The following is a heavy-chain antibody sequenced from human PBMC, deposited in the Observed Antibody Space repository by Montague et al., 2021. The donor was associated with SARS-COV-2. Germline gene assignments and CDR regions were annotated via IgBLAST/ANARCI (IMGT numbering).Heavy chain of an antibody. CDR2: IDWDDDK. CDR1: GFPLSTSGMR. CDR3: ARSYYDILTAYYTPFDY. J-gene: IGHJ4*02. D-gene: IGHD3-9*01. Sequence: PALVKPTQTLTLTCTFSGFPLSTSGMRASWIRQPPGKALEWLARIDWDDDKFYSTSLKTRLTISKDTSKNRVVLTMTNMDPVDTATYYCARSYYDILTAYYTPFDYWGQGTLVTVSS. V-gene: IGHV2-70*04.